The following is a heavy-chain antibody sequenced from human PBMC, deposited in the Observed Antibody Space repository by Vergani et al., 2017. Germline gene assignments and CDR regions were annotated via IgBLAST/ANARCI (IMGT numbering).Heavy chain of an antibody. CDR1: GGSISSSSHF. CDR2: IYYSGST. V-gene: IGHV4-39*07. CDR3: ARVNLGAWSCGRGYAVEYVQH. J-gene: IGHJ1*01. Sequence: QLQLHKSGPGLVKPSETLSLTCTLSGGSISSSSHFWGWLRQTPGKGMEWIGSIYYSGSTYYNPSLKSRVSISVDTSKNQFSLRLSSVTAADTAVYYCARVNLGAWSCGRGYAVEYVQHWGQSTLVIVSS. D-gene: IGHD2-15*01.